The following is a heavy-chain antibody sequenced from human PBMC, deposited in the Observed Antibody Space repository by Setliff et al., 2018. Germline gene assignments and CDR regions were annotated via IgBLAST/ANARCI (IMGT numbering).Heavy chain of an antibody. J-gene: IGHJ5*02. CDR1: GGSITNSY. CDR3: ARGYCSSPSCFFAGWFDP. CDR2: VYNNGNNGIT. D-gene: IGHD2-2*01. Sequence: SETLSLTCTVSGGSITNSYWSWIRQTPGKGLEWIGYVYNNGNNGITNYSPSLKSRVTISVDTSKNQFSLKLTSVTAADTAVYYCARGYCSSPSCFFAGWFDPWGQGTLVTVSS. V-gene: IGHV4-59*12.